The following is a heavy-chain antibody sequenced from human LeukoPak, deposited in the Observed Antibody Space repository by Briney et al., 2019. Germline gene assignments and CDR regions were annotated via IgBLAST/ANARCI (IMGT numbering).Heavy chain of an antibody. CDR3: ARERTGLYAEY. Sequence: GGSLRLSCAASGFTFSHYAMYWVCQAPGKGLEWVALISYDGSEQHYADSVKGRFTISRDSPKNTLYLQMNTLRPEDTAVYYCARERTGLYAEYWGQGTLVTVSS. CDR1: GFTFSHYA. D-gene: IGHD3/OR15-3a*01. J-gene: IGHJ4*02. CDR2: ISYDGSEQ. V-gene: IGHV3-30*04.